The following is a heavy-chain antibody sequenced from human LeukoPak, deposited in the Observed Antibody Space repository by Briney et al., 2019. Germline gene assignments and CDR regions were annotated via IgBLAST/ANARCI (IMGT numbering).Heavy chain of an antibody. Sequence: SETLSPTCTVTGDSISSYYWSWIRQPPGKGLEWIGYIYYSGSTNYNPSLKSRVTISVDTSKNQFSLKLRSVTAADTAVYYCARGGGLGAYYYYMDVWGKGTTVTISS. CDR1: GDSISSYY. V-gene: IGHV4-59*01. D-gene: IGHD1-26*01. CDR2: IYYSGST. CDR3: ARGGGLGAYYYYMDV. J-gene: IGHJ6*03.